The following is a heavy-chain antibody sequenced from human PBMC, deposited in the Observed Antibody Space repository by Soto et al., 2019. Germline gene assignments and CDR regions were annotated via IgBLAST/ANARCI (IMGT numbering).Heavy chain of an antibody. CDR3: ARFNIDFWSGYSGYYYYYMDV. CDR2: IYYSGST. CDR1: GGSISSYY. J-gene: IGHJ6*03. D-gene: IGHD3-3*01. V-gene: IGHV4-59*01. Sequence: SETLSLTCTVSGGSISSYYWSWIRQPPGKGLEWIGYIYYSGSTNYNPSLKSRVTISVDTSKNQFSLKLSSVTAADTAVYYCARFNIDFWSGYSGYYYYYMDVWGKGTTVTVSS.